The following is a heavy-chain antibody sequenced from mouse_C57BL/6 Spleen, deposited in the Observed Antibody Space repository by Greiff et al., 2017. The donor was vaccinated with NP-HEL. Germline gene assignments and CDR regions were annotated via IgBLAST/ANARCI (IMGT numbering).Heavy chain of an antibody. CDR1: GYAFSSSW. Sequence: VQLQQSGPELVKPGASVKISCKASGYAFSSSWMNWVKQRPGKGLEWIGRIYPGDGDTNYNGKFKGKATLTADKSSSTAYMQLSSLTSEDSAVYFCAKSYWGYAMDYWGQGTSVTVSS. CDR3: AKSYWGYAMDY. D-gene: IGHD1-1*01. CDR2: IYPGDGDT. V-gene: IGHV1-82*01. J-gene: IGHJ4*01.